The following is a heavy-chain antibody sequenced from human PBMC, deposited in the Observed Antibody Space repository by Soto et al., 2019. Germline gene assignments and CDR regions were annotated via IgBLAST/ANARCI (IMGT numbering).Heavy chain of an antibody. D-gene: IGHD3-9*01. CDR2: IYHSGSA. J-gene: IGHJ6*02. CDR3: ASAPDRIYDILTGYSEYYGMDV. Sequence: SETLSLTCAVSGGSTSSGGYSWSWIRQPPGKGLEWIGYIYHSGSAYYNPSLKSRVTISVDRSKNQFSLKLSSVTAADTAVYYCASAPDRIYDILTGYSEYYGMDVWGQGTTVTVSS. V-gene: IGHV4-30-2*01. CDR1: GGSTSSGGYS.